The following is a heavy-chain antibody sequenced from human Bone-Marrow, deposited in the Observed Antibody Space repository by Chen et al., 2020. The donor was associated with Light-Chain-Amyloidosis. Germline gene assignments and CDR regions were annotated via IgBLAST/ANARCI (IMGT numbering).Heavy chain of an antibody. CDR2: IWYDGSNK. J-gene: IGHJ3*02. CDR1: GFPFSSYC. V-gene: IGHV3-33*01. Sequence: QVQLVESGGGVVQPGRSLILSCAASGFPFSSYCMHWVRQAPGKGLAWVAVIWYDGSNKYYADSVKGRFTISRDNSKNTLYLQMNSLRAEDTAVYYCAGSPAGHDAFDIWGQGTMVTVSS. D-gene: IGHD3-10*01. CDR3: AGSPAGHDAFDI.